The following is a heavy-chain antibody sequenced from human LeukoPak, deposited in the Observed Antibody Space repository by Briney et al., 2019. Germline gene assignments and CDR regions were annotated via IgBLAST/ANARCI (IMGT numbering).Heavy chain of an antibody. Sequence: GASVKVSCKASGYTFTSYDINWVRQATGQGLEWMGWMNPNSGNTGYAQKFQGRVTMTRNTSISTAYMELSSLRSEDTAVYYCAKGARFDYDSSGYPPYELDYWGQGTLVTVSS. V-gene: IGHV1-8*01. CDR1: GYTFTSYD. CDR3: AKGARFDYDSSGYPPYELDY. D-gene: IGHD3-22*01. CDR2: MNPNSGNT. J-gene: IGHJ4*02.